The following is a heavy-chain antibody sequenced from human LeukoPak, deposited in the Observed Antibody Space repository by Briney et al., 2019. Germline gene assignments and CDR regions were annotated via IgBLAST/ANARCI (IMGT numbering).Heavy chain of an antibody. CDR1: GFIFSSCG. CDR3: AKGDGTVYSSHFDY. V-gene: IGHV3-30*18. D-gene: IGHD6-19*01. J-gene: IGHJ4*02. CDR2: ISYDGSNK. Sequence: CLRPSCASAGFIFSSCGMHGVRQAPRKRLEWVAIISYDGSNKDYADSVKGRFTISRDNSKNTLYLQMNSLRAEDTAVYYCAKGDGTVYSSHFDYWGQGTLVTVSS.